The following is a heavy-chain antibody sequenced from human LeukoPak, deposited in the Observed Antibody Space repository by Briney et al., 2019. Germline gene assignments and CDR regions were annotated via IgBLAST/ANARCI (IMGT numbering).Heavy chain of an antibody. CDR1: GGSISSSSYY. CDR3: ARGGSYYDSSGYPALVYSFDY. CDR2: INHSGST. J-gene: IGHJ4*02. D-gene: IGHD3-22*01. Sequence: SETLSLTCTVSGGSISSSSYYWSWIRQPPGKGLEWIGEINHSGSTNYNPSLKSRVTISVDTSKNQFSLKLSSVTAADTAVYYCARGGSYYDSSGYPALVYSFDYWGQGTLVTVSS. V-gene: IGHV4-39*07.